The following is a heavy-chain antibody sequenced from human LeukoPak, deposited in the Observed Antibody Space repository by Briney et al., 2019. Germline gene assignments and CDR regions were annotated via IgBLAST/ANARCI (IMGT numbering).Heavy chain of an antibody. V-gene: IGHV5-10-1*01. D-gene: IGHD5-12*01. Sequence: GESLQISCKGSGSSFTSYWISWVRQLPGKGLEWMGRIDPSDSYSNYSPSFQGHVTISADKSISTAYLQWSSLKASDTAMYYCARHSGLNWFDPWGQGTLVTVSS. CDR3: ARHSGLNWFDP. J-gene: IGHJ5*02. CDR1: GSSFTSYW. CDR2: IDPSDSYS.